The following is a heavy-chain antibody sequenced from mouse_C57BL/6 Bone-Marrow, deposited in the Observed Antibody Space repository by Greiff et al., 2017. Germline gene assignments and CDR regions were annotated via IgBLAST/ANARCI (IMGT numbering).Heavy chain of an antibody. CDR1: GYTFTSYW. CDR2: IDPSDSET. CDR3: ARSYYYGSSSYYFDY. D-gene: IGHD1-1*01. Sequence: VQLQQPGAELVRPGSSVKLSCKASGYTFTSYWMHWVKQRPIQGLEWIGNIDPSDSETHYNQKFKDKGTLTVDKSSSTAYMQLSSLTSEDSAVYYCARSYYYGSSSYYFDYWGQGTTLTVSS. J-gene: IGHJ2*01. V-gene: IGHV1-52*01.